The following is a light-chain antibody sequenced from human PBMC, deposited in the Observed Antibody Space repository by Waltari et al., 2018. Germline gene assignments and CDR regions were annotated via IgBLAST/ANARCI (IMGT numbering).Light chain of an antibody. CDR2: GAS. CDR1: QSVRSNY. J-gene: IGKJ4*01. CDR3: QQYASSPLT. Sequence: EIVLTQSPGSLSLSPGERATLSCRASQSVRSNYLAWYQQKPGQAPRLLIYGASTRATGIPDRFSGSGSGTDFTLTITRLEPEECAVYYCQQYASSPLTFGGGTKVEIK. V-gene: IGKV3-20*01.